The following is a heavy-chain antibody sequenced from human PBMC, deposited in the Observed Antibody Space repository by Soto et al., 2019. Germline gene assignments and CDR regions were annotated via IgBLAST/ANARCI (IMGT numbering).Heavy chain of an antibody. Sequence: QLVQSGSEVKKPGSSVKVSCQASGGTFSGYVVTWVRQAPGQGLEWMGEFVPLFGTTNYAKRCSGRITITAEESTSTAYRELRTLRSDDTAVYYCATHGLGVSGTPYFDNWGQGTLVSVSS. CDR1: GGTFSGYV. CDR3: ATHGLGVSGTPYFDN. V-gene: IGHV1-69*01. J-gene: IGHJ4*02. CDR2: FVPLFGTT. D-gene: IGHD3-16*01.